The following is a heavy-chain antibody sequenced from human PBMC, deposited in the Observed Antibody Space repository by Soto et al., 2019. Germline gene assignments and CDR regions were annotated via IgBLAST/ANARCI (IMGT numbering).Heavy chain of an antibody. Sequence: PSETLSLTCAASGGSISSSNWWSWVRQPPGKGLEWIGEIYHSGSTNYNPSLKSRVTISVDKSKNQFSLKLSSVTAADTAVYYCAIEGCSSTSCQTDYWGQGTLVTVSS. V-gene: IGHV4-4*02. CDR3: AIEGCSSTSCQTDY. D-gene: IGHD2-2*01. J-gene: IGHJ4*02. CDR2: IYHSGST. CDR1: GGSISSSNW.